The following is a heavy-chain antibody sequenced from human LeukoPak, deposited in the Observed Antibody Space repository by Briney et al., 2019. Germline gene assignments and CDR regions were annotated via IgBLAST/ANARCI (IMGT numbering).Heavy chain of an antibody. CDR3: AREHYGSGMNWFDP. V-gene: IGHV1-18*01. J-gene: IGHJ5*02. Sequence: PGASVKVSCEASGYTFTSYGISWVRQAPGQGLEWMGWISAYNGNTNYAQKLQGRVTMTTDTSTSTAYMELRSLRSDDTAVYYCAREHYGSGMNWFDPWGQGTLVTVSS. D-gene: IGHD3-10*01. CDR2: ISAYNGNT. CDR1: GYTFTSYG.